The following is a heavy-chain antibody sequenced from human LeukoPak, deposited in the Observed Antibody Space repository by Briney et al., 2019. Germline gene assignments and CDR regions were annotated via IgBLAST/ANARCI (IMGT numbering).Heavy chain of an antibody. CDR3: TRDGGNSGNTAFHI. V-gene: IGHV3-72*01. CDR2: SRNRANSHTT. J-gene: IGHJ3*02. D-gene: IGHD3-16*01. CDR1: GFSLSDQF. Sequence: PGGSLRLSCAASGFSLSDQFMDWVRQAPGKGLEWIGRSRNRANSHTTEYAASVKGRFTISRDDSGNLMYLQMNSLKIEDTAVYFCTRDGGNSGNTAFHIWGQGTEVTVSS.